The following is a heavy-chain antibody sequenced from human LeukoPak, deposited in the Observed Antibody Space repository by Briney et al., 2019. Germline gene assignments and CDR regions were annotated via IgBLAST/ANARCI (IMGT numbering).Heavy chain of an antibody. Sequence: GGSLRLSCAASGFTFSSYDINWVRQAPGKGLEWLSYISSSSSTIYYADSVKGRFTISRDNAENSLYLQMNSLRAEDTAVYYCARDFHYYDSSGYYEKWFDPWGQGTLVTVSS. J-gene: IGHJ5*02. CDR3: ARDFHYYDSSGYYEKWFDP. V-gene: IGHV3-48*03. D-gene: IGHD3-22*01. CDR2: ISSSSSTI. CDR1: GFTFSSYD.